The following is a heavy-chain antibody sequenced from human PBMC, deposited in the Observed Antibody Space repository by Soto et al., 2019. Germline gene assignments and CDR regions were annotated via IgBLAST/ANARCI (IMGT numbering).Heavy chain of an antibody. D-gene: IGHD2-8*01. J-gene: IGHJ6*02. CDR3: TRSLRPIVMVYRFGCMGV. CDR1: GFTVTSHA. Sequence: LRLSCAASGFTVTSHAMSWVRQAPGKGLEWVSSISGSGDGTYYGDSVKGRFTISRDSSSSTLYLEMKNLRGEDTAVYFCTRSLRPIVMVYRFGCMGVWGQGTTGAVSS. CDR2: ISGSGDGT. V-gene: IGHV3-23*01.